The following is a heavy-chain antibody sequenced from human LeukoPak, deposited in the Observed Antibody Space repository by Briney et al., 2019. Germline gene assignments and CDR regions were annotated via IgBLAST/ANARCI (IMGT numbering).Heavy chain of an antibody. D-gene: IGHD5-12*01. CDR2: INAGNGNT. Sequence: ASVKVSCKASGYTFSIFDIHWVRQAPGQRLEWMGRINAGNGNTKYSQKFQGRVTITRDTSASTAYMELSSLRSEDTAVYYCARWDSGYYGDAFDIWGQGTMVTVS. CDR1: GYTFSIFD. V-gene: IGHV1-3*01. J-gene: IGHJ3*02. CDR3: ARWDSGYYGDAFDI.